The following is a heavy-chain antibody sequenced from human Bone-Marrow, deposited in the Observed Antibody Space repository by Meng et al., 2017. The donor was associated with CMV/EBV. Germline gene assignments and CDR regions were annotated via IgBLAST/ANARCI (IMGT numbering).Heavy chain of an antibody. CDR2: IIPILGIA. D-gene: IGHD1-7*01. CDR3: ARVSGRTTRKNN. J-gene: IGHJ4*02. CDR1: GGTFSSYA. V-gene: IGHV1-69*10. Sequence: SVKVSCKASGGTFSSYAISWVRQAPGQGLEWMGGIIPILGIANYAQKFQGRVTITADKSTSTAYMELSSLRSEDTAVYYCARVSGRTTRKNNWGQGTLVTVSS.